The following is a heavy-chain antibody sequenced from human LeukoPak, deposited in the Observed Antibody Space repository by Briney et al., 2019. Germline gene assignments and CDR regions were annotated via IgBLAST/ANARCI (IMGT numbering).Heavy chain of an antibody. V-gene: IGHV4-4*02. Sequence: SGTLSLTCAVSGGSISSSNWWAWVRQPPGMGLEWIGEIYHSGSISYNPSLKSRVTISVDTSKNQFSLKLSSVTAADTAVYYCARGHDYGDPPPLDHWGQGTLVTVSS. CDR3: ARGHDYGDPPPLDH. J-gene: IGHJ4*02. D-gene: IGHD4-17*01. CDR2: IYHSGSI. CDR1: GGSISSSNW.